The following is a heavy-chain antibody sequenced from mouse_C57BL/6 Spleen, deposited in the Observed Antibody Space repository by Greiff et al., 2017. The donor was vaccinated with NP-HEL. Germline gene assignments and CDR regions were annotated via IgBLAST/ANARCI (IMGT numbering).Heavy chain of an antibody. J-gene: IGHJ2*01. V-gene: IGHV3-6*01. CDR2: ISYDGSN. Sequence: EVQLQQSGPGLVKPSQSLSLTCSVTGYSITSGYYWNWIRQFPGNKLEWMGYISYDGSNNYNPSLKNRISITRDTSKNQVFLKLNSVTTEDTATYDCARDSVYYGSRGGLDYWGQGTTLTVSS. CDR1: GYSITSGYY. CDR3: ARDSVYYGSRGGLDY. D-gene: IGHD1-1*01.